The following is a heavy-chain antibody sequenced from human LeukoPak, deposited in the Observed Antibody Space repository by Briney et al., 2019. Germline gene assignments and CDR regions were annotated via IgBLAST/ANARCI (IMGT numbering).Heavy chain of an antibody. CDR3: ALTYYFDSGPLAY. Sequence: ASVKVSCKVSGATLGELSVHWVRQAPGKGLEWMGGFDPEGDETIYAQNFQGRVTMTEDTSADTAYMEVSSLTSEDTAVYYCALTYYFDSGPLAYWGQGTLATVSS. CDR2: FDPEGDET. CDR1: GATLGELS. D-gene: IGHD3-22*01. J-gene: IGHJ4*02. V-gene: IGHV1-24*01.